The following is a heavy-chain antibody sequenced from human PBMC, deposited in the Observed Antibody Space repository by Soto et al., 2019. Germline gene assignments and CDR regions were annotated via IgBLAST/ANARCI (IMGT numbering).Heavy chain of an antibody. D-gene: IGHD1-26*01. Sequence: PGGSLRLSCAASGFTFDDYAMHWVRQAPGKGLEWVSGISWNSGSIGYAGSVKGRFTISRDNAKNSLYLQMNSLRAEDTALYYCAKGRKGELRPNSIFDYWGQGTLVTVSS. J-gene: IGHJ4*02. V-gene: IGHV3-9*01. CDR2: ISWNSGSI. CDR1: GFTFDDYA. CDR3: AKGRKGELRPNSIFDY.